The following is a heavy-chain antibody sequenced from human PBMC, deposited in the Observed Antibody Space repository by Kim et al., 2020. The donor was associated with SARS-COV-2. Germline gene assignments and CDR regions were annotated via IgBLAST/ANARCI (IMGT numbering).Heavy chain of an antibody. D-gene: IGHD6-19*01. J-gene: IGHJ4*02. CDR3: AKRLTDGSGWYYLDS. Sequence: GGSLRLSCAASGFTFSSHGMHWVRQAPGKGLEWVAGLSYDASNKHYADSVKGRFTISRDNSKNTLFLQMNSLGPEDTAVYYCAKRLTDGSGWYYLDSWGQGTLVTVSS. CDR1: GFTFSSHG. CDR2: LSYDASNK. V-gene: IGHV3-30*18.